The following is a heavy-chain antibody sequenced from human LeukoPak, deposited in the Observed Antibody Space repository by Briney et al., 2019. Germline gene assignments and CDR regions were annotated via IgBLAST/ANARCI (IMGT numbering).Heavy chain of an antibody. CDR3: AKGNQGQWLHKEPCSFDY. V-gene: IGHV3-23*01. Sequence: GGSLRLSCAASGFTFSSYAMSWVRQAPGKGLEWVSAISGSGGSTYYADSVKGRFTISRDNSKNTLYLQMNSLRAEDTAVYYRAKGNQGQWLHKEPCSFDYWGQGTLVTVSS. CDR1: GFTFSSYA. D-gene: IGHD5-12*01. CDR2: ISGSGGST. J-gene: IGHJ4*02.